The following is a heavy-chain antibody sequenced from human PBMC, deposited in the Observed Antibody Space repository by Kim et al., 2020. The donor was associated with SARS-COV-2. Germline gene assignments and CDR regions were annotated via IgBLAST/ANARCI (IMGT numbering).Heavy chain of an antibody. J-gene: IGHJ4*02. Sequence: GTTNYNPSVKSRVTISVDKSKNQFSLKVNSVTAADTAVYFCARDAVANPGDWGQGTPVTVSS. D-gene: IGHD6-19*01. CDR2: GTT. CDR3: ARDAVANPGD. V-gene: IGHV4-4*01.